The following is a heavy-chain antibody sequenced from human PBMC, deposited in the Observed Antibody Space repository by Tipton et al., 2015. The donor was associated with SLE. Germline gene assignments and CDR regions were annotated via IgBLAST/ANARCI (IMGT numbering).Heavy chain of an antibody. V-gene: IGHV3-30*04. D-gene: IGHD2-2*02. CDR1: GFTFSIYA. J-gene: IGHJ5*01. CDR2: ISYDGSNK. CDR3: ASSLPYGGLFDY. Sequence: SLRLSCAASGFTFSIYAMHWVRQAPGKGLEWVAVISYDGSNKYYADSVKGRFTIPRDNSKNTLCLQMNSLRAEDTAVYYCASSLPYGGLFDYWGHGTLVTVSS.